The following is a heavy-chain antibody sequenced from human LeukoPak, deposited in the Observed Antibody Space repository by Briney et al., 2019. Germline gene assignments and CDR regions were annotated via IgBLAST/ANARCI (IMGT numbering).Heavy chain of an antibody. CDR3: AKDRATYGEITV. J-gene: IGHJ4*02. Sequence: GSLRLSCAASGFTFSSYAMSWVRQAPGKGLEWVSAISGSGGSTYYADSVKGRFTISRDDSKNTLYLQMNSLRAEDTAVYYCAKDRATYGEITVWGQGTLVTVSS. V-gene: IGHV3-23*01. CDR2: ISGSGGST. D-gene: IGHD4-17*01. CDR1: GFTFSSYA.